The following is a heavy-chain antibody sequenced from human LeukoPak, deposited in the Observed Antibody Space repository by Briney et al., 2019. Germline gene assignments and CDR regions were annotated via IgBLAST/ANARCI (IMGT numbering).Heavy chain of an antibody. CDR3: ARGQVTGPYWYFDR. D-gene: IGHD7-27*01. CDR2: TRKKTNSYTT. CDR1: GFSFSAHF. Sequence: GGSMRLSCAASGFSFSAHFMDWVRQAPGKGREWVGCTRKKTNSYTTKYAASVKGRFTISRDDSKNSLYLQMNSLKTEDTAVYYCARGQVTGPYWYFDRWGRGTLVTVSS. V-gene: IGHV3-72*01. J-gene: IGHJ2*01.